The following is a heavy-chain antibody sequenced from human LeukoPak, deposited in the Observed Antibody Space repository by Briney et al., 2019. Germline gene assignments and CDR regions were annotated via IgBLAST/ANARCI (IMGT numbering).Heavy chain of an antibody. V-gene: IGHV3-23*01. CDR1: GFTFSSYA. CDR2: ISGSGGST. D-gene: IGHD3-10*01. Sequence: GGSLRLSCAASGFTFSSYAMSWVRQAPGKGLEWVSAISGSGGSTYYADSVKGRFTISRDNAKNSLYLQMNSLRAEDTAVYYCARAYGSGSYRSPCGYWGQGTLVTVSS. CDR3: ARAYGSGSYRSPCGY. J-gene: IGHJ4*02.